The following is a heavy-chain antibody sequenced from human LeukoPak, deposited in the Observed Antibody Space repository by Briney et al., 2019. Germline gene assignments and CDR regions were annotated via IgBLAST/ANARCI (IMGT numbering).Heavy chain of an antibody. CDR3: ARDNSVGDYAWWFDP. CDR1: GYTLTGYY. D-gene: IGHD1-26*01. CDR2: INPSGTTT. V-gene: IGHV1-46*01. J-gene: IGHJ5*02. Sequence: ASVKVSCKASGYTLTGYYMHWVRQAPGQGLEWMGLINPSGTTTNYAQKFRGRVTMTRDLSTSTDYMELSSLRSDDTAVYFCARDNSVGDYAWWFDPWGQGTLVTVSS.